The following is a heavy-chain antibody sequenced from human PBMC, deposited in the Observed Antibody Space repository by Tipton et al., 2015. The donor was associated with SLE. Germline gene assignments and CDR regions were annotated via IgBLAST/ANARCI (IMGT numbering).Heavy chain of an antibody. CDR3: ARSGGSSPRHFDY. CDR2: INHSGST. J-gene: IGHJ4*02. V-gene: IGHV4-34*01. Sequence: TLSLTCAVYGGSFSGYYWSWIRQPPGKGLEWIGEINHSGSTNYNPSLKSRVTISVDTSKNQFSLKLSSVTAADTAVYYCARSGGSSPRHFDYWGQGTLVTVSS. CDR1: GGSFSGYY. D-gene: IGHD6-6*01.